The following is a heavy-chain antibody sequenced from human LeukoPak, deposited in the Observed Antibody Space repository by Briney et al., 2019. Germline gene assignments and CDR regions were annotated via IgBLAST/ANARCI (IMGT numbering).Heavy chain of an antibody. V-gene: IGHV3-7*01. CDR2: IKEDGSAN. Sequence: GGSLRLSCAASGFTFSSFWMSWVRQAPGKGLEWVANIKEDGSANYYVNSVKGRFTISRDNSKNTLYLQMNSLRAEDTAVYYCAKGTVQWLVLYPIDYWGQGTLVTVSS. D-gene: IGHD6-19*01. J-gene: IGHJ4*02. CDR1: GFTFSSFW. CDR3: AKGTVQWLVLYPIDY.